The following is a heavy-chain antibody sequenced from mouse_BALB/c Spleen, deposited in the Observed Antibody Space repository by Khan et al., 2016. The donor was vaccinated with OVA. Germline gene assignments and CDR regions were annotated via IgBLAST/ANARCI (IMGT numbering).Heavy chain of an antibody. Sequence: QIQLVQSGPELKKPGETVKISCKASGYTFTDYSLHWVKQAPGKGLKWMGWINTETGEPTYADDFKGRFAFSLETSASTAYLQINNLRNEDTAIYFCAEGYWYFDVWGAGTTVTVSS. CDR1: GYTFTDYS. J-gene: IGHJ1*01. CDR2: INTETGEP. V-gene: IGHV9-2-1*01. CDR3: AEGYWYFDV.